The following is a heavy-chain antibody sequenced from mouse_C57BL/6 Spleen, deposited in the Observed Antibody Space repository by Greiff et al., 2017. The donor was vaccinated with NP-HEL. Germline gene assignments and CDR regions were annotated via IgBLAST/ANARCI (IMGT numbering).Heavy chain of an antibody. V-gene: IGHV1-69*01. CDR3: ARSRDYLFDY. CDR2: IDPSDSYT. Sequence: QVQLQQPGAELVMPGASVKLSCKASGYTFTSYWMHWVKQRPGQGLEWIGEIDPSDSYTNYNQKFKGKSTLTVDKSSSTAYMQLSSLTSEDSAVYYCARSRDYLFDYWGQGTTLTVSS. CDR1: GYTFTSYW. J-gene: IGHJ2*01. D-gene: IGHD2-4*01.